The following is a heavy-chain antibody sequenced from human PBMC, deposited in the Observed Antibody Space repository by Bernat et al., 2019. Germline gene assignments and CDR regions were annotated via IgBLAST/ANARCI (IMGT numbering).Heavy chain of an antibody. J-gene: IGHJ5*02. CDR3: ARGPNTIFGTGDWFDP. CDR2: IRSKANSYAT. V-gene: IGHV3-73*01. Sequence: EVQLVESGGGLVQPGGSLKLSCAASGFTFSGSAMHWVRQASGKGLEWVGRIRSKANSYATAYAASVKGRFTISRDDSKNTAYLQMNSLRAEDTAVYYCARGPNTIFGTGDWFDPWGQGTLVTVSS. CDR1: GFTFSGSA. D-gene: IGHD3-3*01.